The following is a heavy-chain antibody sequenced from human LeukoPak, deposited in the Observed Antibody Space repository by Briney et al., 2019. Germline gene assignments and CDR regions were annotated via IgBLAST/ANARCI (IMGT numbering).Heavy chain of an antibody. CDR2: IRYDGSNK. Sequence: GGSLRLSCAASGFTFSSYGMHWVRQAPGKGLEWVAFIRYDGSNKYYADSVKGRFTISRDNSKNTLYLQMNSLRAEDTAVYYCAKDDPYCSSTSCYIWGQGTLVTVSS. CDR1: GFTFSSYG. D-gene: IGHD2-2*02. CDR3: AKDDPYCSSTSCYI. J-gene: IGHJ4*02. V-gene: IGHV3-30*02.